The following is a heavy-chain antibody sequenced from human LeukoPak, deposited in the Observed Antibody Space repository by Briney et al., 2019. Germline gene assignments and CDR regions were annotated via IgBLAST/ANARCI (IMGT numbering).Heavy chain of an antibody. D-gene: IGHD5-18*01. Sequence: GSLRLSCAASGFTVSSNYMSWIRQPPGKGLEWVGHISYSGSTSYNPSLKSRVTISVDTSKNQFSLKLSSVTVADTAVYYCARGGLGHTYEQLDYWGQGTLVTVSS. J-gene: IGHJ4*02. CDR1: GFTVSSNY. CDR3: ARGGLGHTYEQLDY. CDR2: ISYSGST. V-gene: IGHV4-59*02.